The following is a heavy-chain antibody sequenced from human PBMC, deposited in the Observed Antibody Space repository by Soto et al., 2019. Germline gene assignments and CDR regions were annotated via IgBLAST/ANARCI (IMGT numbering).Heavy chain of an antibody. J-gene: IGHJ6*02. CDR2: IYYSGST. CDR3: ARRLYYDSSGFEGGGMDV. Sequence: SETLSLTCNVSGGSISSSSTYWGWIRQPPEKGLEWIASIYYSGSTYYNPSLRSRVTLSVDTSKNQLSLRLSSVTAADTAVYYFARRLYYDSSGFEGGGMDVWGQGTTVTVSS. D-gene: IGHD3-22*01. CDR1: GGSISSSSTY. V-gene: IGHV4-39*01.